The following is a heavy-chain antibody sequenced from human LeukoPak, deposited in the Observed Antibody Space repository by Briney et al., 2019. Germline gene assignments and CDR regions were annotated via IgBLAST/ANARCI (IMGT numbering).Heavy chain of an antibody. Sequence: GGSLSLTCAASGFTFSSYSMNWVRQAPGKGLEWVPYISSSSSTIYYADPVKGRSTISRDTAKNSLYLQMDSLRAEDTAVCYCVRANPERITMIVVVMAYYYYMDVWGKGTTVTVSS. V-gene: IGHV3-48*01. CDR3: VRANPERITMIVVVMAYYYYMDV. J-gene: IGHJ6*03. D-gene: IGHD3-22*01. CDR2: ISSSSSTI. CDR1: GFTFSSYS.